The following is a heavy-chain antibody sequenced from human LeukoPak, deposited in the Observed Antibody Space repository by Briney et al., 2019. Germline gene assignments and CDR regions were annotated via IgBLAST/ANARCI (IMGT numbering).Heavy chain of an antibody. CDR1: GFTFSSYS. Sequence: GGSLRLSCAASGFTFSSYSMNWVRQAPGKGLEWVSSISSSSSYIYYADSVKGRFTISRDNAKNSLYLQMNSLRAEDTAVYYCARDRLAVAGTHYFDYWGQGTLVTVSS. D-gene: IGHD6-19*01. J-gene: IGHJ4*02. CDR2: ISSSSSYI. CDR3: ARDRLAVAGTHYFDY. V-gene: IGHV3-21*01.